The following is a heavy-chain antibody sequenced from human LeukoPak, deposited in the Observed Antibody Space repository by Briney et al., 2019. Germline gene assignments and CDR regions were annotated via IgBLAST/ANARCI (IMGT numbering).Heavy chain of an antibody. CDR2: IYSGGST. CDR1: GFTFSSYS. V-gene: IGHV3-53*01. Sequence: GGSLRLSCAASGFTFSSYSMNWVRQAPGKGLEWVSVIYSGGSTYYADSVKGRFTISRDNSKNTLYLQMNSLRAEDTAVYYCVGGPGNFDYWGQGTLVTVSS. CDR3: VGGPGNFDY. J-gene: IGHJ4*02.